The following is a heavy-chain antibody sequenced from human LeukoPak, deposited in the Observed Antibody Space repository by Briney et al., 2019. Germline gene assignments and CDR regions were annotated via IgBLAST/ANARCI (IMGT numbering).Heavy chain of an antibody. CDR3: ARDETPGDYGFDY. CDR1: GGTFSSYA. V-gene: IGHV1-69*06. J-gene: IGHJ4*02. Sequence: ASVKVSCKASGGTFSSYAISWVRQAPGQGLEWMGRIIPIFGTANYAQKFQGRVTITADKSTSTAYMELSSLRSEDTAVYYCARDETPGDYGFDYWGQGTLVTVSS. CDR2: IIPIFGTA. D-gene: IGHD4-17*01.